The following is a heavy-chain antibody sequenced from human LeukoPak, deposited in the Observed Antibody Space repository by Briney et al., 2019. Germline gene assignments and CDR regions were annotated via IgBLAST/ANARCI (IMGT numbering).Heavy chain of an antibody. CDR2: IYYSGST. Sequence: SETLSLTCTVSGGSISSYYWSWIRQPPGKGLEWIGYIYYSGSTNYNPSLKSRVTISVDTSKNQFSLKLSSVTAADTAVYYCARDGWNYYGSGSYNGYWFDPWGQGTLVTVSS. CDR1: GGSISSYY. D-gene: IGHD3-10*01. J-gene: IGHJ5*02. V-gene: IGHV4-59*01. CDR3: ARDGWNYYGSGSYNGYWFDP.